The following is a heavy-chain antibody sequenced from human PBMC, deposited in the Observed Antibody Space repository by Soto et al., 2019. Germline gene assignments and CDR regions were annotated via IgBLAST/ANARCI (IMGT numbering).Heavy chain of an antibody. CDR3: ARHGLRRQLVPQVGYYYYGMDV. D-gene: IGHD6-6*01. J-gene: IGHJ6*02. Sequence: RGESLKISCKGSGYSFTSYWIGWVRQMPGKGLEWMGIIYPGDSDTRYSPSFQGQVTISADKSISTAYLQWSSLKASDTAMYYCARHGLRRQLVPQVGYYYYGMDVWGQGTTVTVS. CDR1: GYSFTSYW. V-gene: IGHV5-51*01. CDR2: IYPGDSDT.